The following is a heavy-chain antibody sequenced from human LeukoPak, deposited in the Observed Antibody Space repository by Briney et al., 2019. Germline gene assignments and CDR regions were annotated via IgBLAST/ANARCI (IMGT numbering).Heavy chain of an antibody. CDR2: ISASRGIT. V-gene: IGHV3-48*01. CDR3: AGDDSSGYFFDF. J-gene: IGHJ4*02. Sequence: PGGSLRLSCAASGFNYSSYTMNWVRQAPGMGLEWLSYISASRGITYYADSVKGRFTISRDNAKNSLYLQMNSLRAEDTAMYFCAGDDSSGYFFDFWGQGTLVTVSS. CDR1: GFNYSSYT. D-gene: IGHD3-22*01.